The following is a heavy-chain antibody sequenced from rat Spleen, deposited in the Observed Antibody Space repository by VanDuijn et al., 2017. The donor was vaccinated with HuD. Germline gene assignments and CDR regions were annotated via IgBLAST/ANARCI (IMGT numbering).Heavy chain of an antibody. CDR2: ISYEGSST. D-gene: IGHD1-4*01. Sequence: EVQLVESGGGLVQPGRSLKLSCAASGFTFSNYGMAWVRQAPTKGLEWVASISYEGSSTYYGDYVKGRFTISRDNAKSTLYLQMNSLRSEDTATYYCATAGTRVSRFAYWGQGTLVTVSS. J-gene: IGHJ3*01. CDR3: ATAGTRVSRFAY. V-gene: IGHV5-29*01. CDR1: GFTFSNYG.